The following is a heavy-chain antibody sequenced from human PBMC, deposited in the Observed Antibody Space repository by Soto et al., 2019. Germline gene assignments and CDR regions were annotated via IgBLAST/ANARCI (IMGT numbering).Heavy chain of an antibody. D-gene: IGHD5-12*01. CDR1: GGTFNNYP. CDR2: SIPIFGTA. J-gene: IGHJ6*02. CDR3: ARGRGYSGDDHYYYFDMDV. Sequence: ASVKVSCKASGGTFNNYPITWVRQARGEGLEWMGGSIPIFGTANYAQKFQGRVTISVDESTSTAYMELSSLRSEDTAVYYCARGRGYSGDDHYYYFDMDVWGQGTTVTVSS. V-gene: IGHV1-69*13.